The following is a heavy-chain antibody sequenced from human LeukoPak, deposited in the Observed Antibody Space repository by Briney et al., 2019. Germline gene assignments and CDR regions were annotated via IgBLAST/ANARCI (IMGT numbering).Heavy chain of an antibody. Sequence: ASVKVSCKASGYTFTGYYMHWVRQAPGQGLEWMGWINPNSGGTNYAQKFQGRVTMTRDTSISTAYMELSRLRSDDTAVYYCARDRHCSSTSCYRGPLYAFDIWGQGTMVTVSS. CDR1: GYTFTGYY. CDR2: INPNSGGT. D-gene: IGHD2-2*02. CDR3: ARDRHCSSTSCYRGPLYAFDI. J-gene: IGHJ3*02. V-gene: IGHV1-2*02.